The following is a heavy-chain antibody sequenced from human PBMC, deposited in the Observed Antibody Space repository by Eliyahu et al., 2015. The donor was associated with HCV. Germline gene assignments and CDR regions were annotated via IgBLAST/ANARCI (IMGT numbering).Heavy chain of an antibody. D-gene: IGHD2-2*01. CDR2: ISYDGSNK. Sequence: QVQLVESGGGVVQPGRSLRLSCAASGFTFSSYAMHGVRQAPGKGLEWVAVISYDGSNKYYADSVKGRFTISRDNSKNTLYLQMNSLRAEDTAVYYCARDQGFIVVVPAATVGFDYWGQGTLVTVSS. CDR1: GFTFSSYA. V-gene: IGHV3-30*04. J-gene: IGHJ4*02. CDR3: ARDQGFIVVVPAATVGFDY.